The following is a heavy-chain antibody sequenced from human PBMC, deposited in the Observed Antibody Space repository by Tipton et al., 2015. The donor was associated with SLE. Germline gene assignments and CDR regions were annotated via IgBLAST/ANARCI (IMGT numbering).Heavy chain of an antibody. J-gene: IGHJ4*02. CDR3: ARGDKMSSAFYDY. CDR2: VYYSGST. D-gene: IGHD6-6*01. CDR1: GASISSSSYY. Sequence: TLSLTCTVSGASISSSSYYWGWIRQPPGKGLGWIGSVYYSGSTYYSPSPKSRVTISLDTSNSQVSLKLTSVTAADTAVYYCARGDKMSSAFYDYWGQGTLVTVSS. V-gene: IGHV4-39*07.